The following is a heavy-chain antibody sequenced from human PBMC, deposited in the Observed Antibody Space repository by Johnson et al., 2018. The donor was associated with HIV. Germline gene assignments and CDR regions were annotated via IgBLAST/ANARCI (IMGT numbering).Heavy chain of an antibody. V-gene: IGHV3-30-3*01. D-gene: IGHD2-15*01. Sequence: QVQLVESGGGVVQPGRSLRLSCAASGFTFRSHAMHWVRQAPGKGLEWVAVISYDGNNKFQADSVKGRFTISRDNSKNTLYLQMNSLRAEDTAVYYCARGGYCRGGSCYPYDAFDIWGQGTMVNVSS. CDR3: ARGGYCRGGSCYPYDAFDI. J-gene: IGHJ3*02. CDR2: ISYDGNNK. CDR1: GFTFRSHA.